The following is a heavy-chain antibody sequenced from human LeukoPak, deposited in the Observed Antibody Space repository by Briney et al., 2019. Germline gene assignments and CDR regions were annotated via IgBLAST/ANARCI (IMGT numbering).Heavy chain of an antibody. D-gene: IGHD6-19*01. CDR1: GGSISSYY. V-gene: IGHV4-4*07. CDR2: IYTSGST. CDR3: ARQVDGSGPQYYFDY. Sequence: SETLSLTCTVSGGSISSYYWSWIRQPAGKGLEWIGRIYTSGSTNYNPSLKSRVTMSVDTSKNQFSLKLSSVTAADTAVHYCARQVDGSGPQYYFDYWGQGTLVTVSS. J-gene: IGHJ4*02.